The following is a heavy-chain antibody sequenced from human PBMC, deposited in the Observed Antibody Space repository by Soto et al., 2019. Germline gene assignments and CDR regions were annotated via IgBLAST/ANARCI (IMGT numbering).Heavy chain of an antibody. V-gene: IGHV3-74*01. D-gene: IGHD3-16*01. Sequence: GGSLRLSCAASGFPFSHYWMHWVRQTPGKGLVWVSRINPAGTITNYADSVEGRFTISRDNAASALFLQMNSLSAEDTAIYYCTSDTFGLRDTWGQGTLVTVSS. CDR1: GFPFSHYW. CDR3: TSDTFGLRDT. J-gene: IGHJ5*02. CDR2: INPAGTIT.